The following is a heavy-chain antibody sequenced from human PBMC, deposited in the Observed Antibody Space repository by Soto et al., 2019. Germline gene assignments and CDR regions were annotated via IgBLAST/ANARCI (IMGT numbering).Heavy chain of an antibody. D-gene: IGHD1-26*01. Sequence: PGGSLRLSCVVSGFTFSSYSINWVRQAPGKGLEWVSSISGSSSYTYYADSVKGRFTISRDNAKNSVYLQMNSLRADDTAVYYCARVIVSHGMDVWGQGTTVTVSS. CDR3: ARVIVSHGMDV. V-gene: IGHV3-21*06. CDR2: ISGSSSYT. J-gene: IGHJ6*02. CDR1: GFTFSSYS.